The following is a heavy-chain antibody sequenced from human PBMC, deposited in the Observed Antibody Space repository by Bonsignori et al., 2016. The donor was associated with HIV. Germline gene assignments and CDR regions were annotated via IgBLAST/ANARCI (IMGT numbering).Heavy chain of an antibody. J-gene: IGHJ4*02. D-gene: IGHD2-15*01. V-gene: IGHV3-21*01. Sequence: VRQAPGKGLEWVSSISSSSSYIYYADSVKGRFTISRDNAKNSLYLQMNSLRAEDTAVYYCARGGSAKDYWGQGTLVTVSS. CDR2: ISSSSSYI. CDR3: ARGGSAKDY.